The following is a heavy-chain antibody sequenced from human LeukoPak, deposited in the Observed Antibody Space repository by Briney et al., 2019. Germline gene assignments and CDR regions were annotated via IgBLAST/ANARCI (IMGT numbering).Heavy chain of an antibody. D-gene: IGHD4-17*01. CDR1: GGSISSYY. CDR2: IYYSGST. V-gene: IGHV4-59*01. J-gene: IGHJ3*02. CDR3: ATLYGSAFDI. Sequence: PSETLSLTCTVSGGSISSYYWSWIRQPPGKGLEWIGYIYYSGSTNYNPSLKSRVTISVDTSKNQFSLKLSSVTAADTAVYYCATLYGSAFDIWGQGTMVTVSS.